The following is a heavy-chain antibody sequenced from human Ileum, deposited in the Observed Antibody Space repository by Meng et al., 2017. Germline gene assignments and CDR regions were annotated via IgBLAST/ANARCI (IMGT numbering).Heavy chain of an antibody. CDR1: GSTFNTYW. D-gene: IGHD1-1*01. CDR2: IAHDGSER. CDR3: SRGQCRTEGCYGHPFDP. V-gene: IGHV3-7*01. Sequence: GESLKISCAASGSTFNTYWMNWVRQAPGKGLEWVANIAHDGSERYYVDSVKGRFTISRDNAENSLHLEMNSLRAEDTAVYYCSRGQCRTEGCYGHPFDPWGQGTLVTVSS. J-gene: IGHJ5*02.